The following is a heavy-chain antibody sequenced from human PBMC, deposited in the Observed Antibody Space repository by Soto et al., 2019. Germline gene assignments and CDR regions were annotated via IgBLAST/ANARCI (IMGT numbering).Heavy chain of an antibody. J-gene: IGHJ6*02. CDR3: ARDGSGSQYGMDV. CDR2: IYYSGST. D-gene: IGHD3-10*01. Sequence: SETLSLTCTVSGGSINSYYWSWIRKPPGKGLEWIGYIYYSGSTNYNPSLKSRVTISVDTSKNQFSLKLSSVTAADTAVYYCARDGSGSQYGMDVWGQGTTVTV. V-gene: IGHV4-59*01. CDR1: GGSINSYY.